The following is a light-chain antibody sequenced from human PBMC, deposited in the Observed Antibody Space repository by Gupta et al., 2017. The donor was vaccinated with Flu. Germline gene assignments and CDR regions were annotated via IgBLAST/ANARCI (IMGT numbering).Light chain of an antibody. Sequence: VTISCSGSSSNVGRNTVNWYQQLPGTAPKLLIYSNDQRPSGVPDRFSGFKSGTSAPLAISGLQSEDEADYYCAAWDDILRGYVFGTGTSVTV. CDR2: SND. J-gene: IGLJ1*01. V-gene: IGLV1-44*01. CDR1: SSNVGRNT. CDR3: AAWDDILRGYV.